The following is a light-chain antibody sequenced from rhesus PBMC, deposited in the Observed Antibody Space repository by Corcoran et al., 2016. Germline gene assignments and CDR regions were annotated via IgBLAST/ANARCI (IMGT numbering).Light chain of an antibody. CDR1: ENVNNY. CDR3: QHGYGTPFT. CDR2: KAS. Sequence: DIQMTQSPSSLSASVGDRVTITCRASENVNNYLNWYQQKPGKAPKLLIYKASTLQSGVPSRFSGSGSGTDYTFTISSLQPEDVATYYCQHGYGTPFTFGRGTKLDIK. V-gene: IGKV1-74*01. J-gene: IGKJ3*01.